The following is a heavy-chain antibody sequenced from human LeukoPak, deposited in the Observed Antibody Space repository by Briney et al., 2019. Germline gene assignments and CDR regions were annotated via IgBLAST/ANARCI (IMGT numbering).Heavy chain of an antibody. CDR1: GFTLSNYW. D-gene: IGHD3-22*01. Sequence: PGGSLRLSCAASGFTLSNYWMNWVRQAPGKGLEWAANIKGDGSSKYYMDSVKGRFTISRDNAKSSLYLQMNTLRAEDTAVYYCATSHDSSGNDWGQGTLVTVSS. J-gene: IGHJ4*02. CDR2: IKGDGSSK. CDR3: ATSHDSSGND. V-gene: IGHV3-7*03.